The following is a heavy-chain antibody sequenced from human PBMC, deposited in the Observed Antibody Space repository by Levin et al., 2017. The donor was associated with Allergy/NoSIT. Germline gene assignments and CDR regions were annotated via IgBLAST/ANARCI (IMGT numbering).Heavy chain of an antibody. D-gene: IGHD5-12*01. Sequence: PSQTLSLTCTVSGGSISSYYWSWIRQPPGKGLEWIGYIYYSGSTNYNPSLKSRVTISVDTSKNQFSLKLSSVTAADTAVYYCARDGDGYDYRWYFDLWGRGTLVTVSS. J-gene: IGHJ2*01. CDR3: ARDGDGYDYRWYFDL. CDR2: IYYSGST. CDR1: GGSISSYY. V-gene: IGHV4-59*01.